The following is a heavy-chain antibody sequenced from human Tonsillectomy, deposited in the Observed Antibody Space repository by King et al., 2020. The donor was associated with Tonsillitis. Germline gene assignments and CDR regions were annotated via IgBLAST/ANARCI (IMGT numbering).Heavy chain of an antibody. Sequence: QVQLQQWGAGLLKPSETLSLTCTVYGGSLTDYYWTWIRQPPGKGLEWIGEINHSGSTDYNPSLKSRVTTSVDTSKNQFSLNVSSVTAADTAVYYCARGVRVAKGGGTFRLISALGVWGQGLTVTVSS. CDR3: ARGVRVAKGGGTFRLISALGV. CDR2: INHSGST. D-gene: IGHD2/OR15-2a*01. V-gene: IGHV4-34*01. J-gene: IGHJ6*02. CDR1: GGSLTDYY.